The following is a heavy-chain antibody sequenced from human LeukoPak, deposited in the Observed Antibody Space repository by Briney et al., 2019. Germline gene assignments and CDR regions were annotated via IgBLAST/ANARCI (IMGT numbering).Heavy chain of an antibody. CDR2: ISGSGST. CDR1: GYIFNNYA. CDR3: VKGGQDCSPTTCYYD. Sequence: PGGSLRLSCVASGYIFNNYAVSWVRQAPGKGLEWVSAISGSGSTYYADSVKGRFTISRDNSKNTGYLQMNSLRAEDMAVYYCVKGGQDCSPTTCYYDWGQGTLVTVSS. D-gene: IGHD2-2*01. J-gene: IGHJ4*02. V-gene: IGHV3-23*01.